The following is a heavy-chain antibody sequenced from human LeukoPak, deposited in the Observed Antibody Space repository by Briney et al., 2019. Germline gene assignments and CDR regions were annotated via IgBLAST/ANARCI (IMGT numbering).Heavy chain of an antibody. Sequence: RASVKVSCKASGYTFTSYGISWVRQAPGPGLEWMGWISAYNGNTNYAQKLPGRVTMTKDTSTSTAYMELRSLRSDYTAVYYCARVALAHYDILTGYYFDYWGQGTLVTVSS. CDR2: ISAYNGNT. D-gene: IGHD3-9*01. V-gene: IGHV1-18*04. CDR3: ARVALAHYDILTGYYFDY. J-gene: IGHJ4*02. CDR1: GYTFTSYG.